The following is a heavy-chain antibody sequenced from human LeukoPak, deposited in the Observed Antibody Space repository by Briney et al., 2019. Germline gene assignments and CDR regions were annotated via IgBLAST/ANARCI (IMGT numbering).Heavy chain of an antibody. CDR2: IYYSGST. J-gene: IGHJ6*03. Sequence: PSETLSLTCTVSGGSISSYYRSWVRQPPGKGLEWIGYIYYSGSTNYNPSLKSRVTISVDTSKNQFSLKLSSVTAADTAVYYCARELDYYYMDVWGKGTTVTVSS. V-gene: IGHV4-59*01. CDR3: ARELDYYYMDV. CDR1: GGSISSYY.